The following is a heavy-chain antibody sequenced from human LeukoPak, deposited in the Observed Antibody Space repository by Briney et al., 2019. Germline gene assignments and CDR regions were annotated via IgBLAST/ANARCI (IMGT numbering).Heavy chain of an antibody. V-gene: IGHV3-23*01. CDR3: AKEQNYYDRSGYYPESFDY. Sequence: GGSLRLSCAASGFTFSSYALSWVRQAPGKGLEWVSAISGSGGSTYYADPVKGRFTTSRDNSKTTPYLQTNSLRAEDTAVYYCAKEQNYYDRSGYYPESFDYWGQGTLVTVSS. D-gene: IGHD3-22*01. CDR2: ISGSGGST. CDR1: GFTFSSYA. J-gene: IGHJ4*02.